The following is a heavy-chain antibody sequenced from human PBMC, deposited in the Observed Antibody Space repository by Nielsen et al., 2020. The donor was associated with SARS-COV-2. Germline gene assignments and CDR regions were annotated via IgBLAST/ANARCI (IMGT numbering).Heavy chain of an antibody. Sequence: GGSLRLSCAASGFTFSSYGMHWVRQAPGKGLEWVAVISYDGSNKYYADSVKSRFTISRDNSKNTLYLQMNSLRAEDTAVYYCATPRHYYDYVWGVLDYWGQGTLVTVSS. CDR1: GFTFSSYG. CDR2: ISYDGSNK. V-gene: IGHV3-30*03. D-gene: IGHD3-16*01. CDR3: ATPRHYYDYVWGVLDY. J-gene: IGHJ4*02.